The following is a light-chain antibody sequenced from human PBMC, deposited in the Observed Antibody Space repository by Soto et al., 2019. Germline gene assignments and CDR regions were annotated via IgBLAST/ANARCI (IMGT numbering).Light chain of an antibody. Sequence: EIVLTQSPATQSLSPGERATLSCRASQSVSSYLAWYQQKPGQAPRLLIHDASNRATGIPARFSGSGSGTDFTLTISSLEPEDFAIYYCQQRSNWPPYTFGQGTKLEIK. J-gene: IGKJ2*01. CDR3: QQRSNWPPYT. CDR1: QSVSSY. V-gene: IGKV3-11*01. CDR2: DAS.